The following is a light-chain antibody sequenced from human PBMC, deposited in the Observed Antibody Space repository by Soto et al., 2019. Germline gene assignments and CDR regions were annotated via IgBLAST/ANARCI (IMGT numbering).Light chain of an antibody. Sequence: SYELTQPPSGAGSPGQTASLTCSGDKLGDKYACWYQQKPGQSPVLVIYQDSKRPSGIPERFSGSNSGNTATLTISGTQAMDEADYYCQAWDSRSVVFGGGTKLTVL. V-gene: IGLV3-1*01. CDR3: QAWDSRSVV. J-gene: IGLJ2*01. CDR1: KLGDKY. CDR2: QDS.